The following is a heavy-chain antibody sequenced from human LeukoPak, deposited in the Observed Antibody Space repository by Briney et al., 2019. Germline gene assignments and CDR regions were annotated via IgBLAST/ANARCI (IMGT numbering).Heavy chain of an antibody. D-gene: IGHD4-17*01. CDR1: GYSISIGDY. J-gene: IGHJ4*02. CDR2: VYYSGST. V-gene: IGHV4-38-2*01. CDR3: ARNSTVTSPSTGYFDY. Sequence: PSETLSLTCAVSGYSISIGDYWGWIRQPPGKGLEWIGIVYYSGSTHYNPSLKSRVTISVDTSRNQFSLRLSSVTAADTAVYYCARNSTVTSPSTGYFDYWGQGTLATVSS.